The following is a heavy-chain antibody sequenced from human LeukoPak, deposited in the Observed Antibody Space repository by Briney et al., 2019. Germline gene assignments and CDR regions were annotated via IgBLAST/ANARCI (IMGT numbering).Heavy chain of an antibody. D-gene: IGHD4-17*01. CDR2: INPSGGST. V-gene: IGHV1-46*03. CDR1: GYTFTSYY. CDR3: ARDFSPPPEGDYALV. Sequence: ASVKASCKASGYTFTSYYMHWVRQAPGQGLEWMGIINPSGGSTSYAQKFQGRVTMTRDTSTSTVYMELSSLRSEDTAVYYCARDFSPPPEGDYALVWGQGTLVTVSS. J-gene: IGHJ4*02.